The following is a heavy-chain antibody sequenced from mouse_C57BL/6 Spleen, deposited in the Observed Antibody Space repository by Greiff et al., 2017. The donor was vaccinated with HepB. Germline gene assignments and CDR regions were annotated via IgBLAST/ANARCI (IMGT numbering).Heavy chain of an antibody. CDR2: ISYDGSN. Sequence: VQLQESGPGLVKPSQSLSLTCSVTGYSITSGYYWNWIRQFPGNKLEWMGYISYDGSNNYNPSLKNRISITRDTSKNQFFLKLNSVTTEDTATYYCARERDYDAMDYWGRGTSVTVSS. CDR3: ARERDYDAMDY. CDR1: GYSITSGYY. V-gene: IGHV3-6*01. J-gene: IGHJ4*01.